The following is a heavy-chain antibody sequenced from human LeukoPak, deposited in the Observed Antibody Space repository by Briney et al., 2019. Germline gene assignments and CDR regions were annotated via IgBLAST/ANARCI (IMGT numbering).Heavy chain of an antibody. Sequence: SGTLSLTCTISGASISTINWWSWARQPPGKGLEWIGEIFHSGGTSYNPSLESRATLSVDKSKNQFSLKLSSVTAADTAVYYCARAVKQWLVPAGWFDPWGQGTLVTVSS. CDR1: GASISTINW. J-gene: IGHJ5*02. CDR2: IFHSGGT. D-gene: IGHD6-19*01. CDR3: ARAVKQWLVPAGWFDP. V-gene: IGHV4-4*02.